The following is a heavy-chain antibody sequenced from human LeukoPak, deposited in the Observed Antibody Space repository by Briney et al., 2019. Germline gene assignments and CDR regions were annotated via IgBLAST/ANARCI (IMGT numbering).Heavy chain of an antibody. Sequence: GGSLRLSCAASGLTFSSYGMHWVRQAPGKGLEWVAFIRYDGSNKYYADSVKGRFTISRDNSKNTLYLQMNSLRAEDAAVYYCAKDPGWGTLDAFDIWGQGTMVTVSS. CDR1: GLTFSSYG. CDR2: IRYDGSNK. V-gene: IGHV3-30*02. D-gene: IGHD1-7*01. J-gene: IGHJ3*02. CDR3: AKDPGWGTLDAFDI.